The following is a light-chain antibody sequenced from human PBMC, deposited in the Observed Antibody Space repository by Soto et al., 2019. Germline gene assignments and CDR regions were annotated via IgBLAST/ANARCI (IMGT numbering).Light chain of an antibody. CDR1: SSNIGSNS. CDR3: AAWDDSLNVVI. CDR2: SNN. V-gene: IGLV1-44*01. J-gene: IGLJ2*01. Sequence: QSVPTQPPSASGTPGQRVTISCSGSSSNIGSNSVNWYQQFPGTAPKLLIYSNNQRPSGVPDRFSGSKSGTSASLAISGLQSEDEADYYCAAWDDSLNVVIFGGGTK.